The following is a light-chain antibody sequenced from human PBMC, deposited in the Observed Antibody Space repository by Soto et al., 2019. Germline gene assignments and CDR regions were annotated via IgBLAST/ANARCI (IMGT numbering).Light chain of an antibody. CDR2: KAS. CDR1: QSISSW. V-gene: IGKV1-5*03. Sequence: IQRTQSPSTLSGSVGDRVAVTCRASQSISSWLAWYQQKPGTAPKLLIYKASSLESGVPSRFSGSGSGQEVTRNISSLQPDDCATYSCQQYNSYPITFGQGTRLEIK. J-gene: IGKJ5*01. CDR3: QQYNSYPIT.